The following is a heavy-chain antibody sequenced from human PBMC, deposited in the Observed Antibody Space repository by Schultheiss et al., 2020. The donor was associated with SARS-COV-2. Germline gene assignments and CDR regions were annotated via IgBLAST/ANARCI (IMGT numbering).Heavy chain of an antibody. CDR1: GYSFTEYY. V-gene: IGHV1-2*02. CDR3: ARVPWDQDY. Sequence: ASVKVSCKASGYSFTEYYIHWVRQAPGQGLEWMGWVNPNSGGTNYAQKFQGRVTMTRDTSISTAYMELTRLTSDDTAMYYCARVPWDQDYWGQGTLVTVSS. CDR2: VNPNSGGT. J-gene: IGHJ4*02. D-gene: IGHD1-26*01.